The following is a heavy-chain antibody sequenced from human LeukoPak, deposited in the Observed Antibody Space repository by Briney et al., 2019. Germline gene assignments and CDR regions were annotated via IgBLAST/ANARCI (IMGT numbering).Heavy chain of an antibody. J-gene: IGHJ4*02. Sequence: PGGSLRLSCAASGFTFSNYNMNWVRQAPGKGLEWVSYISSSSSTIYYADSVKGRFTISRDNAKNSLYLQMNSLRAEDTAVYYCARDHYYGSGSFYKDYWGQGSLVTVSS. CDR2: ISSSSSTI. CDR1: GFTFSNYN. CDR3: ARDHYYGSGSFYKDY. D-gene: IGHD3-10*01. V-gene: IGHV3-48*01.